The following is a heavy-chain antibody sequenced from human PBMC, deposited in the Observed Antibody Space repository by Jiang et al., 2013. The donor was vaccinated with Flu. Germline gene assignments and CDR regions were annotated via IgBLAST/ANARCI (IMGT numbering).Heavy chain of an antibody. CDR3: ARGVPQSNGWYKWFDP. V-gene: IGHV4-34*01. CDR1: GGSFSGYY. D-gene: IGHD6-19*01. CDR2: INHSGST. J-gene: IGHJ5*02. Sequence: LLKPSETLSLTCAVYGGSFSGYYWTWIRQPPGKGLEWIGEINHSGSTNYNPSLKSRVTISVDTSKNQFSLKLSSVTAADTAVYYCARGVPQSNGWYKWFDPWGQGTLVTVSS.